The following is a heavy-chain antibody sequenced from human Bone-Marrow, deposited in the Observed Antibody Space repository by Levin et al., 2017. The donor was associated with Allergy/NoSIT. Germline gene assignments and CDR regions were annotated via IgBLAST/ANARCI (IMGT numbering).Heavy chain of an antibody. D-gene: IGHD3-22*01. CDR3: ARGSNSSGYEGHFDY. V-gene: IGHV4-30-2*01. CDR1: GGSISSGGYS. Sequence: PSETLSLTCAVSGGSISSGGYSWSWIRQPPGKGLEWIGYIYHSGSTYYNPSLKSRVTISVDRSKNQFSLKLSSVTAADTAVYYCARGSNSSGYEGHFDYWGQGTLVTVSS. J-gene: IGHJ4*02. CDR2: IYHSGST.